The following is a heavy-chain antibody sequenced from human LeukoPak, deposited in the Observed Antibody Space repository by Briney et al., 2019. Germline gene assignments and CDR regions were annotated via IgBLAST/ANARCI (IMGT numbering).Heavy chain of an antibody. V-gene: IGHV1-69*06. CDR1: GGAFSSYA. J-gene: IGHJ6*03. D-gene: IGHD3-16*01. CDR2: IIPIFGTA. CDR3: ASWGIRYYYMDV. Sequence: ASVKVSCKASGGAFSSYAISWVRQAPGQGLEWMGGIIPIFGTANYAQKFRGRVTITADKSTSTAYMELSSLRSEDTAVYYCASWGIRYYYMDVWGKGTTVTVSS.